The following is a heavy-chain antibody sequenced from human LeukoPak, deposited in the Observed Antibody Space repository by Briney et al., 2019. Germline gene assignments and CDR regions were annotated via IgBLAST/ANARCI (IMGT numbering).Heavy chain of an antibody. CDR2: VYYTGNT. D-gene: IGHD3/OR15-3a*01. V-gene: IGHV4-39*01. Sequence: PSETLSLTCTVSGVSISSSNSYWGWIRQPPGKGLEWIGRVYYTGNTYYNASLKSRVTIVIDTSKNQISLRLTSVTATDTAMYYCARQTGSGLFTLPGGQGTLVTVSS. CDR3: ARQTGSGLFTLP. CDR1: GVSISSSNSY. J-gene: IGHJ4*02.